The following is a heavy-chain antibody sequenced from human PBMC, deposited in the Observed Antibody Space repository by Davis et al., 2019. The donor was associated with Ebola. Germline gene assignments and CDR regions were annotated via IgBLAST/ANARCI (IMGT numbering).Heavy chain of an antibody. V-gene: IGHV3-21*01. CDR3: ARGVVAATTLRYFDY. CDR2: ISSSSSYI. D-gene: IGHD2-15*01. CDR1: GFTVSSNY. Sequence: GGSLRLSCAASGFTVSSNYMSWVRQAPGKGLEWVSSISSSSSYIYYADSVKGRFTISRDNAKNSLYLQMNSLRAEDTAVYYCARGVVAATTLRYFDYWGQGTLVTVSS. J-gene: IGHJ4*02.